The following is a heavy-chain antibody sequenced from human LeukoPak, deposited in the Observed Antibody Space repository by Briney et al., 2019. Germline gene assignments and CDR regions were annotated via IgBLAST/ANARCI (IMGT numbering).Heavy chain of an antibody. CDR2: ISNYGSTI. D-gene: IGHD3-10*02. Sequence: GGSLRLSCAASGFTFSSYEMNWVRQAPGKGLEWVSYISNYGSTIYYADSVKGRFTISRDNAKNSLYLQMNSLRAEDTAVYYCAELGITMIGGVWGKGTTVTISS. CDR3: AELGITMIGGV. J-gene: IGHJ6*04. CDR1: GFTFSSYE. V-gene: IGHV3-48*03.